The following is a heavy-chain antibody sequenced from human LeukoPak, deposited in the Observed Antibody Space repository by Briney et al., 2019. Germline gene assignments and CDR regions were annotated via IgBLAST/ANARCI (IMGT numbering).Heavy chain of an antibody. Sequence: PGGSLRLSCAASGFTFSSYSMNWVRQAPGKGLEWVSSISSSSSYIYYADSVKGRFTISRDNAKNSLYLQMNSLRAEDTAVYYCARHAGTHYYYYMDVWGKGTTVTVSS. V-gene: IGHV3-21*01. CDR3: ARHAGTHYYYYMDV. J-gene: IGHJ6*03. CDR2: ISSSSSYI. D-gene: IGHD1-1*01. CDR1: GFTFSSYS.